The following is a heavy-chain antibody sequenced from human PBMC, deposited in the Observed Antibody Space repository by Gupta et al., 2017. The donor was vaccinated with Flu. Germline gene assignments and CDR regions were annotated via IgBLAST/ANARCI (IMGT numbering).Heavy chain of an antibody. CDR1: GGSITSGSYC. J-gene: IGHJ1*01. CDR2: IYHGGTT. Sequence: QVQLQKSGPGLVKPSETLTLTCAVTGGSITSGSYCWGWIRQPPGKGLEWIGSIYHGGTTYYNPSLKSRVIISIDTSKKQVSLRLNSVTAADTAVYYCTRLWYGELLPESWGQGTLVTVAS. V-gene: IGHV4-39*01. D-gene: IGHD3-10*01. CDR3: TRLWYGELLPES.